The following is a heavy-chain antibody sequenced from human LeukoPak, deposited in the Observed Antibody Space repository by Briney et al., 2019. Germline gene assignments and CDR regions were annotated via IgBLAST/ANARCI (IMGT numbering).Heavy chain of an antibody. Sequence: PGRSLRLSCAASGFTFSNYPIHWVRQAPGKGLEWVAVISSDGSTKYYADSVKGRFTISRDNSKNTLYLQMNSLKAEDTAVYCCARDYSGVDYWGQGTLVTVSS. CDR1: GFTFSNYP. CDR2: ISSDGSTK. V-gene: IGHV3-30-3*01. D-gene: IGHD5-12*01. CDR3: ARDYSGVDY. J-gene: IGHJ4*02.